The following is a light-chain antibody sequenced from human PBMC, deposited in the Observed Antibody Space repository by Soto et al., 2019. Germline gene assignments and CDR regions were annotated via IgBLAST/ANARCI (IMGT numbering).Light chain of an antibody. CDR2: DVS. J-gene: IGLJ1*01. CDR3: SSYTSSSTHNYV. V-gene: IGLV2-14*01. Sequence: QSALTQPASVSGSPGQSITISCTGTSSDVGGYNYVSWYQQHPGKAHKLMIYDVSNRPSGASNRFSGSKSGKTASLNISGLQAEDEADYYCSSYTSSSTHNYVFGTGTKVTVL. CDR1: SSDVGGYNY.